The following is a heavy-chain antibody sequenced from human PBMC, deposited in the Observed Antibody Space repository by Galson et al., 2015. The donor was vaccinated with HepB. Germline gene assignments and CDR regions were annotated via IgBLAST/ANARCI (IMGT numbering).Heavy chain of an antibody. Sequence: SLRLSCAASGFTFSGYWMSWIRQAPGKRLEWVANIKEDGSQKYYVDSVKGRFTIPRDNAKNSLYLQMNSLGVEDTAVYYCARAARDSAYGLDVWGQGTTVTVSS. J-gene: IGHJ6*02. CDR1: GFTFSGYW. D-gene: IGHD4-11*01. CDR3: ARAARDSAYGLDV. CDR2: IKEDGSQK. V-gene: IGHV3-7*03.